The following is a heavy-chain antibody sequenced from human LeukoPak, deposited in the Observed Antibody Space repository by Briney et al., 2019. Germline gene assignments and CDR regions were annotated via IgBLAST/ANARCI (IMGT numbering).Heavy chain of an antibody. CDR3: ARDRQSRYGMDV. J-gene: IGHJ6*02. D-gene: IGHD2/OR15-2a*01. V-gene: IGHV3-11*01. CDR1: GFTFSDYY. Sequence: GGSLRLSCEASGFTFSDYYINWMRQAPGKGLEWVSSISSSGSTTCYADSVKGRFTVSRDNAKTSLYLQMNSLRAEDTALYFCARDRQSRYGMDVWGQGTTVTVS. CDR2: ISSSGSTT.